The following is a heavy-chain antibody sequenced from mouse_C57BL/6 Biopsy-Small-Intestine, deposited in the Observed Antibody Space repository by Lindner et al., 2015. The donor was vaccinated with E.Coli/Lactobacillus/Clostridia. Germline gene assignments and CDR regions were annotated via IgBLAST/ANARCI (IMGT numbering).Heavy chain of an antibody. CDR2: IYPGDGDT. CDR3: ANHYYGRDYYAMDY. CDR1: DYAFSSSW. J-gene: IGHJ4*01. D-gene: IGHD1-1*01. Sequence: VQLQESGPELVKPGASVKISCKASDYAFSSSWMNWVKQRPGKGLEWIGRIYPGDGDTNYNGKFKGKATLTADKSSSTAYMQLSSLTSEDSAVYFCANHYYGRDYYAMDYWGQGTSVTVSS. V-gene: IGHV1-82*01.